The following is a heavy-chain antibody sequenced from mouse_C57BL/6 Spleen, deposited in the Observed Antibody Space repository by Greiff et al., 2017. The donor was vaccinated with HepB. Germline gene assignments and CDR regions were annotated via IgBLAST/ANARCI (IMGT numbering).Heavy chain of an antibody. CDR3: ASEVAY. Sequence: EVKLQESGPGLVKPSQSLSLTCSVTGYSITSGYCWNWIRQFPGNKLEWMGYISYDGSNNYNPSLKNRISITRDTSKNQFFLKLNSVTTEDTATYYCASEVAYWGQGTLVTVSA. CDR2: ISYDGSN. J-gene: IGHJ3*01. CDR1: GYSITSGYC. V-gene: IGHV3-6*01.